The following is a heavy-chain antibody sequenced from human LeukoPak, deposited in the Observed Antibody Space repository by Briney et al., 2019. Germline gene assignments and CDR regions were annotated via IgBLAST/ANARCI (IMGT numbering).Heavy chain of an antibody. CDR3: ARVLAIFGLDTTDFYMDV. CDR1: GASISSHY. CDR2: TSGSI. D-gene: IGHD3/OR15-3a*01. Sequence: SETLSLTCAVSGASISSHYWSWIRQPPGKELEWIGYTSGSISDNPSLKSRVAVSVDPSQNQVSLSLTSVTAADTAVYYCARVLAIFGLDTTDFYMDVWGKGTTVTVSS. V-gene: IGHV4-59*11. J-gene: IGHJ6*03.